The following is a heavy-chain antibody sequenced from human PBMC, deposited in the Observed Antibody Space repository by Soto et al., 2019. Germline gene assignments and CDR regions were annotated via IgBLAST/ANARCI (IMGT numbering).Heavy chain of an antibody. Sequence: QVQLVQSGAEMRKPGSSLRVSCKASGGTFSDFAFSWVRQAPGQGLEWVGGIVPRFGSPNYAQKFGGRFTISADTSTSTVYMEVSSLRFDDTAVYFCARDRIQLRLGKYSFNGMDVWGQGTTITVSS. J-gene: IGHJ6*02. CDR2: IVPRFGSP. V-gene: IGHV1-69*06. CDR1: GGTFSDFA. CDR3: ARDRIQLRLGKYSFNGMDV. D-gene: IGHD3-16*01.